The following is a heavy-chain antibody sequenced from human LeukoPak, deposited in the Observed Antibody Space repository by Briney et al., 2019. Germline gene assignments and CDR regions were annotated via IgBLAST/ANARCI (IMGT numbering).Heavy chain of an antibody. CDR1: VGSTSSISSY. CDR3: ARHARGRGYSGYDLEYYFDY. CDR2: IYYSGST. Sequence: SETLSLTCTVSVGSTSSISSYGAGIRQPPGKGLEWIGGIYYSGSTYYNPSLKSRVTISVDTSKNQFSLKLSSVTAADTAVYYCARHARGRGYSGYDLEYYFDYWGQGTLVTVSS. V-gene: IGHV4-39*01. D-gene: IGHD5-12*01. J-gene: IGHJ4*02.